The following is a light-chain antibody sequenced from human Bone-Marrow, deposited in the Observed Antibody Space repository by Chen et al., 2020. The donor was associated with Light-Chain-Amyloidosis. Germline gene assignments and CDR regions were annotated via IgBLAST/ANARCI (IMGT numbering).Light chain of an antibody. J-gene: IGLJ2*01. CDR2: RDR. CDR3: QSADSSGTYEVI. V-gene: IGLV3-25*03. Sequence: SYELTQPPSVSVSPGQTARITCPGDDLPTQDAYWYQQKPGQAPVLVIHRDRERPSGISERFSGSSSGTTATLTISGVQAEDEADYHCQSADSSGTYEVIFGGGTKLTVL. CDR1: DLPTQD.